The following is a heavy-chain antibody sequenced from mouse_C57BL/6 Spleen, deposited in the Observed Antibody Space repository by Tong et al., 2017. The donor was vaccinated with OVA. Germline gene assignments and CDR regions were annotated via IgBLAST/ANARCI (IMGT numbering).Heavy chain of an antibody. Sequence: VQLQESGAELVKPGASVKISCKASGYAFSSYWMNWVKQRPGQGLEWIGVIDPSDSYTNYNQKFKGKATLTVDTSSSTAYMQLSSLTSEDSAVYYCARNYGSWYFDVWGTGTTVTVSS. CDR3: ARNYGSWYFDV. CDR1: GYAFSSYW. V-gene: IGHV1S126*01. CDR2: IDPSDSYT. J-gene: IGHJ1*03. D-gene: IGHD1-1*01.